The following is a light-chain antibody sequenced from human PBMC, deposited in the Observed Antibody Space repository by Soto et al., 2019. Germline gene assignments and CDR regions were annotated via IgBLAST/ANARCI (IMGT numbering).Light chain of an antibody. V-gene: IGKV1-5*03. CDR1: QSISSW. J-gene: IGKJ1*01. CDR3: QQYNSLRT. Sequence: DIQMTQSPSTLSASVGDRVTITCRASQSISSWLAWYQQKPGKAPKLLIYKASSLESGVPSRFSGSGSGTXXXXXXXXXXPDXFATYYCQQYNSLRTFGQGTKVEIK. CDR2: KAS.